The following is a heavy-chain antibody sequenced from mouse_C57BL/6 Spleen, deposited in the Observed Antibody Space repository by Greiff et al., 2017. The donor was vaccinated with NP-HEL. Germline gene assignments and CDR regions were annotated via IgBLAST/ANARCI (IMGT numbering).Heavy chain of an antibody. CDR1: GFSLSTSGMG. D-gene: IGHD4-1*01. CDR2: IYWDDDK. CDR3: ARSLGGGGHAMDY. Sequence: QVTLKVSGPGILQSSQTLSLTCSFSGFSLSTSGMGVSWIRQPSGKGLEWLAHIYWDDDKRYNPSLKSRVTISKDTSRNQVFIKITSVDTADTAKYYCARSLGGGGHAMDYWGQGTSVTVSS. J-gene: IGHJ4*01. V-gene: IGHV8-12*01.